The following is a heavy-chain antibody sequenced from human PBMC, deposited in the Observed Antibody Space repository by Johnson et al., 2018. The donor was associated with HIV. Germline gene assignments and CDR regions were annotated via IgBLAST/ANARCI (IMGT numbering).Heavy chain of an antibody. Sequence: QVQLVESGGGVVQPGRSLRLSCAASGFTFSNYGMHWVRQAPGKGLEWVAVISYDGSNKYYVDSVKGRFTISRDNSKNTLYLQMNSLRGEDTAVYYCAKDSVREYSSSSYAFDIWGQGTMVTVSS. CDR1: GFTFSNYG. D-gene: IGHD6-6*01. J-gene: IGHJ3*02. CDR3: AKDSVREYSSSSYAFDI. V-gene: IGHV3-30*18. CDR2: ISYDGSNK.